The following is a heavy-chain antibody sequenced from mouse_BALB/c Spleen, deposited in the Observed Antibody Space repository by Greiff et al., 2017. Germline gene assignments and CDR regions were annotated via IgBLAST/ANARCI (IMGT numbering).Heavy chain of an antibody. Sequence: EVKLVESGPSLVKPSQTLSLTCSVTGDSITSGYWNWIRKFPGNKLEYMGYISYSGSTYYNPSLKSRISITRDTSKNQYYLQLNSVTTEDTATYYCARGDDGYFWFAYWGQGTLVTVSA. CDR3: ARGDDGYFWFAY. V-gene: IGHV3-8*02. J-gene: IGHJ3*01. CDR1: GDSITSGY. CDR2: ISYSGST. D-gene: IGHD2-3*01.